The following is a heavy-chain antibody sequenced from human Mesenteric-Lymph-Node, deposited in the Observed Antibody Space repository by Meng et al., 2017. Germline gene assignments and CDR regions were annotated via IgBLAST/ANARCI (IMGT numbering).Heavy chain of an antibody. J-gene: IGHJ4*02. CDR2: IYYSGST. Sequence: SETLSLTCTVSGGSISSSSYYWGWIRQPPGKGLEWIGSIYYSGSTYYNPSLKSRVTISVDTSKNQFSLKLSSVTAADTAVYYCLGDRGSYFDYWGQGTLVTVSS. CDR3: LGDRGSYFDY. V-gene: IGHV4-39*07. CDR1: GGSISSSSYY. D-gene: IGHD3-16*01.